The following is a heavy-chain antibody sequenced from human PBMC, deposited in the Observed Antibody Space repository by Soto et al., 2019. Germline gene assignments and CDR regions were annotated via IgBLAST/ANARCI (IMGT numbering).Heavy chain of an antibody. J-gene: IGHJ3*02. D-gene: IGHD2-21*01. CDR1: GGTFSTYS. CDR3: TIGSWSGEVFDI. CDR2: IIPMLGVR. V-gene: IGHV1-69*02. Sequence: QVQLVQSGAEVKKPGSSVKVSCKDSGGTFSTYSMFWVRQAPGQGLEWMGRIIPMLGVRNYAQRFQDRVTITTDKSTATVHMELSSPRSEDTALYYCTIGSWSGEVFDIWGQGTMVTVSS.